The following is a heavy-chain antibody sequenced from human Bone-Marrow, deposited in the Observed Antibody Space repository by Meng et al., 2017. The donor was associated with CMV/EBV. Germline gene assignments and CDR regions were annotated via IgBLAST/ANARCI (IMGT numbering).Heavy chain of an antibody. CDR3: ARVAYSTLDY. CDR2: ISAYNGNT. CDR1: GYPVTRLG. J-gene: IGHJ4*02. V-gene: IGHV1-18*01. Sequence: AHPVPSGSELNKPGASFKVSCKACGYPVTRLGSRWVRQAPGQGLEWMGWISAYNGNTNYAQKLQGRVTMTTDTSTSTAYMELRSLRSDDTAVYYCARVAYSTLDYWGQGTLVTVSS. D-gene: IGHD4-11*01.